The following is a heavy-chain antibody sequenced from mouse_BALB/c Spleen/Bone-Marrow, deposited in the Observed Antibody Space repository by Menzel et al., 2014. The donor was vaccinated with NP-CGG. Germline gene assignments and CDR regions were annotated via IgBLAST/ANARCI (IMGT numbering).Heavy chain of an antibody. Sequence: EVKLVESGGGLVKPGGSLKLSCAASGFTFSTYAMSWVRQTPEKRLEWVASISNGGSTYYQDSVKGRFTISRDNARNILYLQMSSLKSEDTAMYYCARAPHLLYYFDYWGQGTTLTVSS. CDR2: ISNGGST. CDR3: ARAPHLLYYFDY. CDR1: GFTFSTYA. V-gene: IGHV5-6-5*01. J-gene: IGHJ2*01.